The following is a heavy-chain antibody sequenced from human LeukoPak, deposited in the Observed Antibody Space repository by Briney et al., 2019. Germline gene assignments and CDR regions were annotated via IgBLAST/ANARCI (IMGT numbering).Heavy chain of an antibody. CDR1: GGSFSGYY. CDR3: AREPILGRGTFDY. J-gene: IGHJ4*02. Sequence: SETLSLTCAVYGGSFSGYYWSWIRQPPGKGLEWIGYIYYSGSTNYNPSLKSRVTISVDTSKNQFSLKLSSVTAADTAVYYCAREPILGRGTFDYWGQGTLVTVSS. D-gene: IGHD3-16*01. CDR2: IYYSGST. V-gene: IGHV4-59*01.